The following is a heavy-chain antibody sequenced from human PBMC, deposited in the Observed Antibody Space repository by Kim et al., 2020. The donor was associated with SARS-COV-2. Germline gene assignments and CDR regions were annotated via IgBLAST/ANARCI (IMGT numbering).Heavy chain of an antibody. D-gene: IGHD3-10*01. CDR3: ARDRVLVVGEFPRYFDY. V-gene: IGHV3-21*01. Sequence: SVKGLFTIARDNAKNSLYLQMSSLRAEDTALSYCARDRVLVVGEFPRYFDYWGQGTLVTVSS. J-gene: IGHJ4*02.